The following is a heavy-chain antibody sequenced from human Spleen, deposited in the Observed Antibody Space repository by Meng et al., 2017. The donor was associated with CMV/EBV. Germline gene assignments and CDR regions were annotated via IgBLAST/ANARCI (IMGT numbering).Heavy chain of an antibody. D-gene: IGHD5-12*01. J-gene: IGHJ4*02. CDR2: INPNSGGT. CDR1: GGTFSSYA. V-gene: IGHV1-2*02. Sequence: ASVKVSCKASGGTFSSYAISWVRQAPGQGLEWMGWINPNSGGTNYAQKFQGRVTMTRDTSISTAYMELSRLRSDDTAVYYCARDPGGRWPRPLWGQGTLVTVSS. CDR3: ARDPGGRWPRPL.